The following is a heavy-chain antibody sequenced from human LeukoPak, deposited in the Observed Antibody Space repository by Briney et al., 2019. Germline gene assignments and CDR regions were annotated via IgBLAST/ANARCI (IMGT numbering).Heavy chain of an antibody. V-gene: IGHV4-59*01. Sequence: SETLTLTCTVSGGSISTYYWSWIRQPPGKGLEWIGHIYNSGSTNYSPSLKSRVTISVDTSKNQFSLKLSSVTAADTAMYYCARFKRAGGWSYFDYWGLGTLVTVSS. CDR3: ARFKRAGGWSYFDY. D-gene: IGHD6-19*01. J-gene: IGHJ4*02. CDR1: GGSISTYY. CDR2: IYNSGST.